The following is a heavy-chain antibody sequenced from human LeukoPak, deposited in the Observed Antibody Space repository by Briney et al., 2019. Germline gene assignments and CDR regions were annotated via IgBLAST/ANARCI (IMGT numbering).Heavy chain of an antibody. CDR1: GYTLTELS. V-gene: IGHV1-24*01. CDR2: FDPEDGET. D-gene: IGHD1-26*01. Sequence: ASVKVSCKVSGYTLTELSMHWVRQAPGKGLEWMGGFDPEDGETIYAQKFQGRVTMTEDTSTDTAYMELSSLRSEDTAVYYCATYVYSGSYFDYWGQGTLVPVSS. CDR3: ATYVYSGSYFDY. J-gene: IGHJ4*02.